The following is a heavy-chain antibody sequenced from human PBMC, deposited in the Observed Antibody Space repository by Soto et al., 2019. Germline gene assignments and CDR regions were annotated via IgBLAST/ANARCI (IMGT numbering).Heavy chain of an antibody. CDR1: GASLSNFY. CDR3: ARGSLAMDY. J-gene: IGHJ4*02. V-gene: IGHV4-4*07. Sequence: QVQLQESGPGLVKPSETLSLTCTVSGASLSNFYWSWIRQPAGKGLEWIGRVFPSGNTNYNPSLKGRVTMSIDSSKNQFSLTLNSVTAADAAVYYCARGSLAMDYWGQGTLVIVSS. CDR2: VFPSGNT. D-gene: IGHD3-16*02.